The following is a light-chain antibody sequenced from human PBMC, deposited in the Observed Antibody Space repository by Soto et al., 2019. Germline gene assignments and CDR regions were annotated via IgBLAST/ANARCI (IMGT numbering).Light chain of an antibody. CDR1: SNDVGGYNF. CDR2: DVS. V-gene: IGLV2-11*01. J-gene: IGLJ2*01. CDR3: SSYAGSYTVV. Sequence: QSALTQPRSVSGSPGQSVTISCTGTSNDVGGYNFVSWYQQHPGKVPKLFIYDVSRRPSGVPDRFSGSKSGNTASLTISGLQAEDEADYYCSSYAGSYTVVFGGGTKVTVL.